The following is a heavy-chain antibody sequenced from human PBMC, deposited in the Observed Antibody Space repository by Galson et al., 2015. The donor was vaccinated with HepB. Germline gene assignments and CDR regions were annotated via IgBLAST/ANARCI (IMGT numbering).Heavy chain of an antibody. V-gene: IGHV3-30*04. CDR2: ISYDGSNK. J-gene: IGHJ3*02. CDR3: ARIYRRGAFDI. D-gene: IGHD2/OR15-2a*01. CDR1: GFTFSSYA. Sequence: SLRLSCAASGFTFSSYAMHWVRQAPGKGLEWVAVISYDGSNKYYADSVKGRFTISRDNSKNTLYLQMNSLRAEDTAEYYCARIYRRGAFDIWGQGTMVTVSS.